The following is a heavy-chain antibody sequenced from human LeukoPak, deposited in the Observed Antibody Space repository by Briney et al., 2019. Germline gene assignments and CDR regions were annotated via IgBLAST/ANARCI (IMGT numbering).Heavy chain of an antibody. V-gene: IGHV3-20*04. J-gene: IGHJ4*02. D-gene: IGHD2-2*01. Sequence: GGSLRLSCAASGFTFYDYGMSWVRHAPGKGLEWVSGITWNGGGTGYGDSVKGRFTISRDNAKNSLYLQMNSIRAEDTALYYYAREPTSNQRDYWGQGTLVTVSS. CDR2: ITWNGGGT. CDR3: AREPTSNQRDY. CDR1: GFTFYDYG.